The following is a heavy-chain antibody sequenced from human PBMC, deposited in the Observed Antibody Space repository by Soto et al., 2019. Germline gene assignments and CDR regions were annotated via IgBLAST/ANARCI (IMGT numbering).Heavy chain of an antibody. CDR3: ARQPTYCSSTSCYGRSYNWFDP. J-gene: IGHJ5*02. CDR1: GYTFTGYY. Sequence: QVQLVQSGAEVKKPGASVKVSCKASGYTFTGYYMHWVRQAPGQGLEWMGWINPNSGGTNYAQKFQGWVTMTRDTSISTSYMELSRLRSDDTAVYYCARQPTYCSSTSCYGRSYNWFDPWGQGTLVTVSS. V-gene: IGHV1-2*04. D-gene: IGHD2-2*01. CDR2: INPNSGGT.